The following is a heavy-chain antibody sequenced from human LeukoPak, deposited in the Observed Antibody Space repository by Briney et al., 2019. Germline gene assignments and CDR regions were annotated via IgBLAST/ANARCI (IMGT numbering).Heavy chain of an antibody. CDR2: MNQDGSAK. CDR1: GFTFSDSW. D-gene: IGHD3-16*01. Sequence: GGSLILSCAASGFTFSDSWMSWVRQAPGKGLEWVANMNQDGSAKGYVDSVKGRFTISRDNARSSLYLQMSSLRPEDTAVYYCATYTYWVSGDVWGQGTTVTVSS. J-gene: IGHJ6*02. V-gene: IGHV3-7*01. CDR3: ATYTYWVSGDV.